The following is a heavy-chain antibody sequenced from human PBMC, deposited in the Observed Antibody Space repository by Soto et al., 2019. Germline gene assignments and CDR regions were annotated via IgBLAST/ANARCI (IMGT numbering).Heavy chain of an antibody. J-gene: IGHJ5*02. CDR1: GHSFTSNY. CDR2: IDPTGGRT. D-gene: IGHD6-13*01. Sequence: ASGKVCCKASGHSFTSNYMHCVRQAPGQGLERMGTIDPTGGRTNYAQKFQGRVTMTRDTSTSTVYMELSSLMSEETAGYYSSTDQSCKELVWWFVPWS. V-gene: IGHV1-46*03. CDR3: STDQSCKELVWWFVP.